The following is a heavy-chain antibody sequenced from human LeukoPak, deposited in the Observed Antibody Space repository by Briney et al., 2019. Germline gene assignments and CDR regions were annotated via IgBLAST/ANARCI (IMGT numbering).Heavy chain of an antibody. Sequence: GGSLRLSCAASGFTFSSYWMHWVRQAPGKGLVWVSRINSDGSSTIYADPVRGRFTISRDNAKNTLYLQMNSLRAEDTAEYYCARSTGTTYDYWGQGTLVTVSS. CDR2: INSDGSST. CDR1: GFTFSSYW. D-gene: IGHD1-7*01. V-gene: IGHV3-74*01. CDR3: ARSTGTTYDY. J-gene: IGHJ4*02.